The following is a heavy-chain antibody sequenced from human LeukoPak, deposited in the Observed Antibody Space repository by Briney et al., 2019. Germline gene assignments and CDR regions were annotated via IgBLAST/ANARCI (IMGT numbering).Heavy chain of an antibody. Sequence: ASVKVSCKASGCTFSSYAVNWVRQAPGQGLEWVGRIIPIFVTPDYAQKFQGRVTITADKSTSTAYMELSSLKSEDTAVYYCARGVAGNVYWGQGTLVTVSS. J-gene: IGHJ4*02. CDR1: GCTFSSYA. D-gene: IGHD6-19*01. CDR3: ARGVAGNVY. V-gene: IGHV1-69*06. CDR2: IIPIFVTP.